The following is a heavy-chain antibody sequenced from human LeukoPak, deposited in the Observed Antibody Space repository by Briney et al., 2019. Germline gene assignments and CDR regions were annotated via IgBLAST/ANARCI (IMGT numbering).Heavy chain of an antibody. CDR1: GYSISSGYY. D-gene: IGHD3-22*01. CDR3: AREGDYYDRSGFRRRDLDY. Sequence: RSSETLSLTCTVSGYSISSGYYWGWIRQPPGKGLEWIGTIYHSGRTYYNPSLKSRVTISVDTSKNQFSLKLISVTAADTAVYYCAREGDYYDRSGFRRRDLDYWGQGTLVTVSS. J-gene: IGHJ4*02. CDR2: IYHSGRT. V-gene: IGHV4-38-2*02.